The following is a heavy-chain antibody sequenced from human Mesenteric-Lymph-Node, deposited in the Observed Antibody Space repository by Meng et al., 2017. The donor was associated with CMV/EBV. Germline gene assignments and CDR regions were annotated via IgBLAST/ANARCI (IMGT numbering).Heavy chain of an antibody. V-gene: IGHV3-66*02. CDR3: ARGYYYDSSGYYY. CDR1: GFTVSSNY. J-gene: IGHJ4*02. Sequence: LSLTCAASGFTVSSNYMSWVRQAPGKGLEWVSVIYSGGSIYYADSVKGRFTISRDNSKSTLYLQMNSLRAEDTAVYYCARGYYYDSSGYYYWGQGTLVTVSS. CDR2: IYSGGSI. D-gene: IGHD3-22*01.